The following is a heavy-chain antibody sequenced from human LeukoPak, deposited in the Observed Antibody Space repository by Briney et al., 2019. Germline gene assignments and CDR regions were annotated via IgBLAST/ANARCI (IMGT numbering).Heavy chain of an antibody. J-gene: IGHJ3*02. D-gene: IGHD3-10*01. CDR2: IYYSGST. V-gene: IGHV4-39*07. CDR1: GGSISSSSYY. CDR3: ARDPPYYYGSGSYYNGYGAFDI. Sequence: PSETLSLTCTVSGGSISSSSYYWGWIRQPPGKGLEWIGSIYYSGSTYYNPSLKSRVTISVDTSKNQFSLKLSSVTAADTAVYYCARDPPYYYGSGSYYNGYGAFDIWGQGTMVTVSS.